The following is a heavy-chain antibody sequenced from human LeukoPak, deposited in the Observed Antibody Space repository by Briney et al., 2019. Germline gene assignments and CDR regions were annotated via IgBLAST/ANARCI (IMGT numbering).Heavy chain of an antibody. CDR2: HNQNP. CDR1: GASVSSGDYH. D-gene: IGHD3-9*01. V-gene: IGHV4-61*08. CDR3: ATYFVNGGGRGH. J-gene: IGHJ4*02. Sequence: RPSETLSLTCTVSGASVSSGDYHWRWVRQAPGKGLEWIGHNQNPSYNPSLKSRVVISIHTSRNQFSLTLNTVTAADTATYFCATYFVNGGGRGHWGPGALVTVSS.